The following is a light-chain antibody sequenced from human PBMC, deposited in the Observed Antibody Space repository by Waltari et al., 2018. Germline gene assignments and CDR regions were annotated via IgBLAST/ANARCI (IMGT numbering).Light chain of an antibody. CDR2: CGS. CDR3: MQALETPLT. J-gene: IGKJ4*01. Sequence: IVLTQSPLSLPVTPGEPDSISCRSSQSLLHINGYDYFNWYLQKPGQSPQLLIYCGSNRASGVPDRFSGSGSGTEFTLKISRVEPEDVGVYVCMQALETPLTFGGGTRVEIK. V-gene: IGKV2-28*01. CDR1: QSLLHINGYDY.